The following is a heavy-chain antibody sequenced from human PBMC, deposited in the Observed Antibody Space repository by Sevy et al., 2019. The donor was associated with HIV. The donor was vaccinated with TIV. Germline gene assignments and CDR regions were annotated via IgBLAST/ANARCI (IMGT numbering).Heavy chain of an antibody. CDR3: ARDGYDFWSGYTYYYYYGMDV. J-gene: IGHJ6*02. D-gene: IGHD3-3*01. V-gene: IGHV3-33*01. Sequence: GGSLRLSCAASGFTFSSYGMHWVRQALGKGLEWVAVIWYDGSNKYYADSVKGRFTISRDNSKNTLYLQMNSLRAEDTAVYYCARDGYDFWSGYTYYYYYGMDVWGQGTTVTVSS. CDR1: GFTFSSYG. CDR2: IWYDGSNK.